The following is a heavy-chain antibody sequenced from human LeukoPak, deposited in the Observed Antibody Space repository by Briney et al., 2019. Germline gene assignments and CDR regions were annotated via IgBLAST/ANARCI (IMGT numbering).Heavy chain of an antibody. J-gene: IGHJ5*02. CDR2: IYTSGST. CDR1: GGSISSYY. Sequence: SETLSLTCTVSGGSISSYYWSWIRQPPGKGLEWIGYIYTSGSTNYNPSLKSRVIISVDTSKNQFSLKLSSVTAADTAVYYCARQAGLVGKGVNWFDPWGQGTLVTVSS. V-gene: IGHV4-4*09. CDR3: ARQAGLVGKGVNWFDP. D-gene: IGHD1-26*01.